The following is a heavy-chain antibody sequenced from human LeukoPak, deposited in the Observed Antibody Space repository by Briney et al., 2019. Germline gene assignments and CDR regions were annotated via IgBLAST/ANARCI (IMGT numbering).Heavy chain of an antibody. CDR3: ARDRYNWNDQGWFDP. CDR1: GYTFTSSD. Sequence: ASVEVSCKASGYTFTSSDINWVRQATGQGLEWMGWMNPNSGNTGYAEKFQGRVTITRNTSISTAYMELSSLRSEDTAVYYCARDRYNWNDQGWFDPWGQGTLVTVSS. V-gene: IGHV1-8*03. CDR2: MNPNSGNT. J-gene: IGHJ5*02. D-gene: IGHD1-1*01.